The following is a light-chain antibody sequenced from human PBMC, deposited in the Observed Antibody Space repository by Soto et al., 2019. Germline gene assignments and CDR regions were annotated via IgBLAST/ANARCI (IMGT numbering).Light chain of an antibody. V-gene: IGLV2-14*01. CDR1: SRDVGGYNY. Sequence: HSALTQPASVSGSPGQSITISCTGTSRDVGGYNYVSWYQQHPGKAPKLMIYDVSNRPSGVSNRFSGSKSGNTASLTISGLQAEDEADYYCSSYTSSSTLLYVFGTGTKLTVL. CDR2: DVS. CDR3: SSYTSSSTLLYV. J-gene: IGLJ1*01.